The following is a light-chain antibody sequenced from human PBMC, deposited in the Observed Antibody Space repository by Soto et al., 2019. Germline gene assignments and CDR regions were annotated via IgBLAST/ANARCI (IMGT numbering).Light chain of an antibody. CDR1: SRDVGCYNF. V-gene: IGLV2-14*01. CDR3: SSYTSSSTRV. CDR2: DVS. J-gene: IGLJ1*01. Sequence: QSVLTQPASVSGSPGQSIAISCTGTSRDVGCYNFVSWYQQHPGKAPKLMIYDVSNRPSGVSNRFSGSKSGNTASLTISGLQAEDEADYYCSSYTSSSTRVFGTGTKVTVL.